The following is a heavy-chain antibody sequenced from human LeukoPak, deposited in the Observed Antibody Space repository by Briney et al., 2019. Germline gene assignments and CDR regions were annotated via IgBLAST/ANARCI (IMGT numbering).Heavy chain of an antibody. D-gene: IGHD6-19*01. Sequence: GGSLRLSCAASGFTFSSYWRHWVRQAPGKGLVWVSRINNDGSITNYADSVRGRFSISRDNAKNTLYLQMNRLRAEDTAMYYCARTRSSGWYRRYYFGYWGQGTLVTVSS. CDR2: INNDGSIT. J-gene: IGHJ4*02. CDR1: GFTFSSYW. V-gene: IGHV3-74*01. CDR3: ARTRSSGWYRRYYFGY.